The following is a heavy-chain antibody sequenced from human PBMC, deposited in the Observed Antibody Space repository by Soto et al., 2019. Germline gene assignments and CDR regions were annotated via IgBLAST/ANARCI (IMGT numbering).Heavy chain of an antibody. CDR3: ARGDAINWFAY. CDR1: GGSVSSASFY. D-gene: IGHD2-2*01. J-gene: IGHJ5*01. Sequence: PSETLSRTCTVCGGSVSSASFYWNWIRQPPGKGLEWIGYISYSGSTNYTPSLRSRVTISVDTSKNQFSLRLTSATAADTAVYYCARGDAINWFAYWGQGTRVTASS. CDR2: ISYSGST. V-gene: IGHV4-61*01.